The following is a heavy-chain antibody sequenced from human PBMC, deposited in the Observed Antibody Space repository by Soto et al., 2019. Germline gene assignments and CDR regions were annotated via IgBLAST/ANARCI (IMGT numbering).Heavy chain of an antibody. CDR2: ISYDGSNK. V-gene: IGHV3-30*18. D-gene: IGHD5-12*01. CDR3: AKDQRWLQLGNAFDI. CDR1: GFTFSSYG. J-gene: IGHJ3*02. Sequence: GGSLRLSCAASGFTFSSYGMHWVRQAPGKGLEWVAVISYDGSNKYYADSVKGRFTISGDNSKNTLYLQMNSLRAEDTAVYYCAKDQRWLQLGNAFDIWGQGTMVTVSS.